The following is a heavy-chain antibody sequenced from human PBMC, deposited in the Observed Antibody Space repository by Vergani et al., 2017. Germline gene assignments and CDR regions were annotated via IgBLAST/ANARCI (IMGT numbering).Heavy chain of an antibody. CDR1: EFTFSTYA. Sequence: EVQVLESGGGLVQPGGSLRLSCAASEFTFSTYAMSWVRQAPGKGLEWVSAISGSGGSTYYADSVKGRFTVSRDNSRNTLYLQMNRLRAEDTAVYYCARAWQLVNWFDPWGQGTLVTVSS. CDR3: ARAWQLVNWFDP. D-gene: IGHD6-13*01. V-gene: IGHV3-23*01. CDR2: ISGSGGST. J-gene: IGHJ5*02.